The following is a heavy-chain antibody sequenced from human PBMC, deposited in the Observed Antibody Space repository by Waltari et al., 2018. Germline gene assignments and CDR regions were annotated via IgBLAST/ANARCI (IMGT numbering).Heavy chain of an antibody. CDR1: GYTFTSYD. J-gene: IGHJ4*02. CDR3: GRGGGIVGATEVGDY. CDR2: MNLNSGNT. D-gene: IGHD1-26*01. Sequence: QVQLVQSGAEVKKPGASVKVSCKASGYTFTSYDINWARQAPGQGLEWMGWMNLNSGNTGYEHKFQGRVTMTRNTSISTAYMELSSLRSEDTAVYYCGRGGGIVGATEVGDYWGQGTLVTVSS. V-gene: IGHV1-8*01.